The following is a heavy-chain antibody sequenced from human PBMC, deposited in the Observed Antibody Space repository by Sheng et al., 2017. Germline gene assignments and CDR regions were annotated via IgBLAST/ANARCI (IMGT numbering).Heavy chain of an antibody. CDR2: IKQDASEK. CDR1: GFTFSRSW. D-gene: IGHD6-19*01. Sequence: EVKLVESGGGLVQPGGSLRLSCAASGFTFSRSWMSWVRQAPGKGPEWVANIKQDASEKYYVASVKGRFTISRDNAKNSLYLEMNSLRAEDTAVYYCSSGWPHYFDYWGQGTLVTVSS. V-gene: IGHV3-7*01. CDR3: SSGWPHYFDY. J-gene: IGHJ4*02.